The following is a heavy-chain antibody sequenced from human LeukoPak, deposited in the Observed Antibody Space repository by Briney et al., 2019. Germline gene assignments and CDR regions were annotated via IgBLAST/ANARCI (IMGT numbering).Heavy chain of an antibody. CDR2: IDPSDSCT. J-gene: IGHJ4*02. Sequence: PGGSLRLSCKGSGYSFTNYWISWVRQMPGKGLEWMGRIDPSDSCTNYSPSFQGHVTISADKSISTAYLQWSSLKASDTAMYYCAKHYGDYVAHFDYWGQGTLVTVSS. V-gene: IGHV5-10-1*01. CDR3: AKHYGDYVAHFDY. D-gene: IGHD4-17*01. CDR1: GYSFTNYW.